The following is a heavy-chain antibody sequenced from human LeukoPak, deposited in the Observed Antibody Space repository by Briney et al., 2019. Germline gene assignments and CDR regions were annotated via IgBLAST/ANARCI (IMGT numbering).Heavy chain of an antibody. J-gene: IGHJ3*02. Sequence: GGSLRLSCAASGFTFNSYWMTWVRQAPGKGLEWVANINQDGGEKYYVDSVKGRFTISRDNAKNSLYLQMNSLRAEDTAVYYCARDGVSGAYYYDSSGYDDIWGQGTMVTVSS. D-gene: IGHD3-22*01. CDR3: ARDGVSGAYYYDSSGYDDI. CDR2: INQDGGEK. V-gene: IGHV3-7*01. CDR1: GFTFNSYW.